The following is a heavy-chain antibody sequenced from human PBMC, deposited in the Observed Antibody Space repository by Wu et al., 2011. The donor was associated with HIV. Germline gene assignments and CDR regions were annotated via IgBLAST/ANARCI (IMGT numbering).Heavy chain of an antibody. D-gene: IGHD2-2*03. CDR2: IIPIFGTA. CDR3: ARDGYCLGTXCHDGVLDY. V-gene: IGHV1-69*15. CDR1: GGTFSRYG. J-gene: IGHJ4*03. Sequence: QVQLMQSGSEVKKSGSSVKVSCKASGGTFSRYGISWVRQAPGQGLEWMGRIIPIFGTANYAQKFQGRVTITADESTSTAYMELSSLRSEDTAVYYCARDGYCLGTXCHDGVLDYVGRGSPWSPSP.